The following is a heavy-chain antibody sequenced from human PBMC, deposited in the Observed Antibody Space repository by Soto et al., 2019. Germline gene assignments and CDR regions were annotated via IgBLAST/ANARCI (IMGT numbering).Heavy chain of an antibody. Sequence: PGGSLRLSCAASGFTVSSNYMSWVRQAPGKGLEWVSVIYSGGSTYYADSVKGRFTISRDNSKNTLYLQMNSLRAEDTAVYYCARSGVIGRWLQSLDVFDFSGQGSLVIVSS. J-gene: IGHJ3*01. CDR3: ARSGVIGRWLQSLDVFDF. D-gene: IGHD3-16*02. CDR2: IYSGGST. V-gene: IGHV3-66*01. CDR1: GFTVSSNY.